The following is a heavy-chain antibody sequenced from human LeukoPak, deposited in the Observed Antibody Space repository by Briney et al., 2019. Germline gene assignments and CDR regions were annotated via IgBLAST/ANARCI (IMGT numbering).Heavy chain of an antibody. J-gene: IGHJ5*02. CDR1: GGSISSSNW. Sequence: SETLSLTCAVSGGSISSSNWWSWVRPPPGKGLEWIGQIYHSGSTNYNPSLKSRVTISVDKSKNQFSLKLRSETAADTAVYYCARPLSLGYCSGGSCYGRGAWFDRWGQGTLVTVSS. D-gene: IGHD2-15*01. V-gene: IGHV4-4*02. CDR2: IYHSGST. CDR3: ARPLSLGYCSGGSCYGRGAWFDR.